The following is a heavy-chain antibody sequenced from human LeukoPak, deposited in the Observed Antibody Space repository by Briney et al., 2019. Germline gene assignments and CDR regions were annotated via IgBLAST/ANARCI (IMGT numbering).Heavy chain of an antibody. CDR1: GFTFSDYY. J-gene: IGHJ4*02. Sequence: GGSLRLSCAASGFTFSDYYMSWIRQAPGKGLEWVSYISSSGSTIYYADSVKGRFTISRDNAKNSLYLQMNSLRAEDTAVHYCARDRYYYDSSGYYSFEYWGQGTLVTVSS. CDR3: ARDRYYYDSSGYYSFEY. V-gene: IGHV3-11*01. CDR2: ISSSGSTI. D-gene: IGHD3-22*01.